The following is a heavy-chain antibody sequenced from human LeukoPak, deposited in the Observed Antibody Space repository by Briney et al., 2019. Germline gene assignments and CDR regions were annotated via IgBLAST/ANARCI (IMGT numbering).Heavy chain of an antibody. J-gene: IGHJ4*02. D-gene: IGHD3-16*01. Sequence: SVKVSCKASGGTFSSYAIGWVRQAPGQGLEWMGRIIPILGIANYAQKFQGRVTITADKSTSTAYMELSSLRSEDTAVYYCARVSYRGSQQNYYFDYWGQGTLVTVSS. CDR1: GGTFSSYA. V-gene: IGHV1-69*04. CDR3: ARVSYRGSQQNYYFDY. CDR2: IIPILGIA.